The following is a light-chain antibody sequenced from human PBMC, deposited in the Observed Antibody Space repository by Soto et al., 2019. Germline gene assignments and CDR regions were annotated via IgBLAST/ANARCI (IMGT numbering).Light chain of an antibody. J-gene: IGLJ1*01. V-gene: IGLV2-14*01. Sequence: QSALTQPASVSGSPGQPITISCTGTSSDVGGYNYVSWYQQHPGKAPKLMIYDVSNRPSGVSNRFSGSKSGNTASLTISGLQPEDEADYYCNSYTSSSTYVFGTGTKVTVL. CDR2: DVS. CDR1: SSDVGGYNY. CDR3: NSYTSSSTYV.